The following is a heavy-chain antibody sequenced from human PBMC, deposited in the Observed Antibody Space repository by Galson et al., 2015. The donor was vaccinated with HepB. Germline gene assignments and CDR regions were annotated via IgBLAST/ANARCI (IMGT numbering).Heavy chain of an antibody. Sequence: SVKVSCKASGGTFSSYAISWVRQAPGQGLEWMGRIIPILGIANYAQKFQGRVTITADKSTSTAYMELSSLRSEDTAVYYCARDREYYYDSSGYATWGQGTLVTVSS. D-gene: IGHD3-22*01. J-gene: IGHJ5*02. CDR3: ARDREYYYDSSGYAT. CDR2: IIPILGIA. CDR1: GGTFSSYA. V-gene: IGHV1-69*04.